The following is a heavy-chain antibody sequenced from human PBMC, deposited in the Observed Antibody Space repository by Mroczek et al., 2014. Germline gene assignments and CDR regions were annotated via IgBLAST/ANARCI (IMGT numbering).Heavy chain of an antibody. V-gene: IGHV3-30*18. CDR1: GFTFSSYG. CDR2: ISYDGSNK. CDR3: AKEEEDSSSWYGNYYYYGMDV. Sequence: QVQLVQSGGGVVQPGRSLRLSCAASGFTFSSYGMHWVRQAPGKGLEWVAVISYDGSNKYYADSVKGRFTISRDNSKNTLYLQMNSLRAEDTAVYYCAKEEEDSSSWYGNYYYYGMDVWGQGTHGHPSP. D-gene: IGHD6-13*01. J-gene: IGHJ6*02.